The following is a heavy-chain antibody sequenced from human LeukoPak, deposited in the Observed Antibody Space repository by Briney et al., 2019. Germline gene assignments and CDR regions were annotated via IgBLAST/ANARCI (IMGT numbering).Heavy chain of an antibody. CDR2: ISISSNYI. J-gene: IGHJ4*02. Sequence: GGSLRLSCAASGFTFSSYSMNWVRQAPGKGLEWVSSISISSNYIYYADSLKGRFTISRDNAKNSLYLQMNSLRAEDTAVYYCARDPTSIAAPRYFDYRGQGTLVTVSS. CDR3: ARDPTSIAAPRYFDY. CDR1: GFTFSSYS. D-gene: IGHD6-6*01. V-gene: IGHV3-21*01.